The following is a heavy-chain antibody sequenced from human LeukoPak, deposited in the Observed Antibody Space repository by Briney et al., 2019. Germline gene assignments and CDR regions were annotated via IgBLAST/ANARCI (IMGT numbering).Heavy chain of an antibody. D-gene: IGHD3-9*01. CDR3: ACYDVLTGYYSFDC. CDR1: GGSISSHY. CDR2: IYDSGST. V-gene: IGHV4-59*08. Sequence: PSETLSLTCTVSGGSISSHYWTWIRQPPGKGLDWIGYIYDSGSTNYNPSLKSRATMSVDTSKNQFSLNLSSVTAADTAVYYCACYDVLTGYYSFDCWGQGIVVTVSS. J-gene: IGHJ4*02.